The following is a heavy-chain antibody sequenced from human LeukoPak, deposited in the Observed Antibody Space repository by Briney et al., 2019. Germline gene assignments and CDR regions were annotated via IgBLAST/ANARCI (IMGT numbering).Heavy chain of an antibody. V-gene: IGHV3-30-3*01. CDR3: ARDEGYGSRTSCYGASKGMDV. CDR1: GFTFSGYP. D-gene: IGHD2-2*01. J-gene: IGHJ6*02. CDR2: ISYDGSNK. Sequence: GGSLRLSCAVSGFTFSGYPIHWFRQAPGKGLEWVAVISYDGSNKYYADSVKGRFTISRDNSKTTLYLQMNSLRDQDTAVYYCARDEGYGSRTSCYGASKGMDVGGQGTAVIASS.